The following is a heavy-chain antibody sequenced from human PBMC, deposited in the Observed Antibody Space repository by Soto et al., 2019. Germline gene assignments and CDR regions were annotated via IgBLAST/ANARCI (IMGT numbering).Heavy chain of an antibody. CDR3: AKDNPLTRAATVTTNYYYGMDV. CDR1: GFTFSSYA. V-gene: IGHV3-23*01. D-gene: IGHD4-17*01. J-gene: IGHJ6*02. CDR2: ISGSGGST. Sequence: GESLKISCAASGFTFSSYAMSWVRQAPGKGLEWVSAISGSGGSTYYADSVKGRFTISRDNSKNTLYLQMNSLRAEDTAVYYCAKDNPLTRAATVTTNYYYGMDVWGQGTTVTVSS.